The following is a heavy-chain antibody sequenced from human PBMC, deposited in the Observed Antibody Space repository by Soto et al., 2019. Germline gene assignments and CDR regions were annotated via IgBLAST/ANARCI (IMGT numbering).Heavy chain of an antibody. J-gene: IGHJ6*02. CDR1: GFTFSSYG. V-gene: IGHV3-30*18. CDR2: ISYDGSNK. Sequence: PGGSLRLSCAASGFTFSSYGMHWVRQAPGKGLEWVAVISYDGSNKYYADSVKGRFTISRDNSKNTLYLQMNSLRAEDTAVYYCAKESRYGLYYYYGMDVWGPGTMLTVYS. D-gene: IGHD2-2*01. CDR3: AKESRYGLYYYYGMDV.